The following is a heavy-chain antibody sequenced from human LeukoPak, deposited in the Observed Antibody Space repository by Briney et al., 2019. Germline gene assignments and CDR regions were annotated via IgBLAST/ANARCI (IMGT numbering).Heavy chain of an antibody. D-gene: IGHD3-3*01. CDR1: GFTFSSYA. CDR3: AKTVRPFLEWLLRPFDY. Sequence: GGSLRLSCAASGFTFSSYAMSWVRQAPGKGLEWVSAISGSGGSTYYADSVKGRFTISRDNSKSTLYLQMNSLRAEDTAVYYCAKTVRPFLEWLLRPFDYWGQGTLVTVSS. J-gene: IGHJ4*02. CDR2: ISGSGGST. V-gene: IGHV3-23*01.